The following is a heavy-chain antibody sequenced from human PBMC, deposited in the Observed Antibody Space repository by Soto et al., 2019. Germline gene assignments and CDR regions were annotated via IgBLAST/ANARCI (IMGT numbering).Heavy chain of an antibody. CDR1: GLSFIDAW. CDR2: IKSKPAGGTT. CDR3: TADLPGGYSNFFDY. D-gene: IGHD1-26*01. V-gene: IGHV3-15*07. Sequence: EVQVVESGGGLVKPGGSLRLSCAASGLSFIDAWMNWVRQAPGKGLEWVGRIKSKPAGGTTDYAAPVKGRFIISRDDSENTVYPQMGSLKTDDTAVYVCTADLPGGYSNFFDYWGQGTLVTVSS. J-gene: IGHJ4*02.